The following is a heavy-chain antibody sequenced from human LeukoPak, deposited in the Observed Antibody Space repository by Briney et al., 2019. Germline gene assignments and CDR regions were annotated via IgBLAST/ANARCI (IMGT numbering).Heavy chain of an antibody. Sequence: GGSLRLSCAASGFTFSSYGMHWVRQAPGKGLEWVAVISYDGSNKYYADSVKGRFTISRDNSKNTLYLQMNSLRAEDTAVYYCAKDGLGFWSGYSSHFDYWGQGTLVTVSS. CDR2: ISYDGSNK. CDR1: GFTFSSYG. D-gene: IGHD3-3*01. CDR3: AKDGLGFWSGYSSHFDY. V-gene: IGHV3-30*18. J-gene: IGHJ4*02.